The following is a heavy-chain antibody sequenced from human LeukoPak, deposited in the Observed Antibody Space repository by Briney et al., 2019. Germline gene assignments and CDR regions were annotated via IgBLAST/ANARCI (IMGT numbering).Heavy chain of an antibody. CDR2: ISYDGSNK. CDR1: GFTFSSYA. D-gene: IGHD3-22*01. Sequence: GRSLRLSCAASGFTFSSYAMHWVRQAPGKGLEWVAVISYDGSNKYYAASVKGRFTISRDNSKNTLYLQMNSLRAEDTAVYYCARAYDSSGYYYYYYGMDVWGQGTTVTASS. V-gene: IGHV3-30-3*01. J-gene: IGHJ6*02. CDR3: ARAYDSSGYYYYYYGMDV.